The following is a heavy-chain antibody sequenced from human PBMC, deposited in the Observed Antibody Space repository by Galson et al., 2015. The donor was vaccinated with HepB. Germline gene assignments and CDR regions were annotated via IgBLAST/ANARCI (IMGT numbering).Heavy chain of an antibody. CDR1: GGTFSSYT. J-gene: IGHJ5*02. V-gene: IGHV1-69*02. D-gene: IGHD2-2*01. Sequence: SVKVSCKASGGTFSSYTISWVRQAPGQGLEWMGRIIPILGIANYAQKFQGRVTITADKSTSTAYMELSSLRSEDTAVYYCARRAGYCSSTSCYGQYNWFDPWGQGTLVTVSS. CDR3: ARRAGYCSSTSCYGQYNWFDP. CDR2: IIPILGIA.